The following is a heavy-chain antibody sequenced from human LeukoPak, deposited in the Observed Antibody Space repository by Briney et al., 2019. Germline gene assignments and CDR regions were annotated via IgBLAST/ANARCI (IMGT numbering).Heavy chain of an antibody. J-gene: IGHJ4*02. CDR3: ARSATLLWFGELLQQDYFDY. CDR1: GGSISSGGYY. D-gene: IGHD3-10*01. V-gene: IGHV4-61*08. CDR2: IYYSGST. Sequence: SETLSLTCTVSGGSISSGGYYWSWIRQPPGKGLEWIGYIYYSGSTNYNPSLKSRVTISVDTSKNQFSLKLSSVTAADTAVYYCARSATLLWFGELLQQDYFDYWGQGTLVTVSS.